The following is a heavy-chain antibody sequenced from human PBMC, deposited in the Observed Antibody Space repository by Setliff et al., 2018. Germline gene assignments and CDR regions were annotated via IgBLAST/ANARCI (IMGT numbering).Heavy chain of an antibody. J-gene: IGHJ4*02. Sequence: PSETLSLTCTVSGDSISRSTYYWGWIRQSPGKGLDWIGTVDHSGNTFYNPSLKSRVTISVDMSKNHFSLKLTSVSAADTAVYYCARRDSTGYYGYSFDFWGQGTLVTVSS. D-gene: IGHD3-22*01. CDR2: VDHSGNT. CDR1: GDSISRSTYY. V-gene: IGHV4-39*02. CDR3: ARRDSTGYYGYSFDF.